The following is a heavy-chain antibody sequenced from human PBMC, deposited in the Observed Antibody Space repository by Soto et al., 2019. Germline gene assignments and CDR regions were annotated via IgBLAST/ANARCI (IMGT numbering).Heavy chain of an antibody. D-gene: IGHD5-12*01. CDR3: ARGGRDGYLFDY. CDR1: VFTFSSYS. CDR2: ISSSSSYI. J-gene: IGHJ4*02. Sequence: GSLRLSCAASVFTFSSYSMNWVRQAPGKGLEWVSSISSSSSYIYYADSVKGRFTISRDNAKNSLYLQMNSLRAEDTAVYYCARGGRDGYLFDYWGQGTLVTVSS. V-gene: IGHV3-21*01.